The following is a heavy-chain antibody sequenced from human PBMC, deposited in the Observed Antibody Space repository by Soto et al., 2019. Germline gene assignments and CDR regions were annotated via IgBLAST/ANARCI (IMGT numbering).Heavy chain of an antibody. CDR1: GGTFSSYA. V-gene: IGHV1-69*01. CDR3: ATERRITMVRGAYYFDY. D-gene: IGHD3-10*01. Sequence: QVQLVQSGAEVKKPGSSVKVSCKASGGTFSSYAISWVRQAPGQGLEWMGGIIPIFGTPNYAQKFQGRVTITADESTSTAYMELSSLRSEDTAVYYCATERRITMVRGAYYFDYWGQGTLVTVSS. J-gene: IGHJ4*02. CDR2: IIPIFGTP.